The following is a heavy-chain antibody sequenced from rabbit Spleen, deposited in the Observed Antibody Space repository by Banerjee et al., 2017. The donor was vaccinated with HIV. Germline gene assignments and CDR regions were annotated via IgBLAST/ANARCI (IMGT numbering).Heavy chain of an antibody. J-gene: IGHJ4*01. D-gene: IGHD3-3*01. CDR3: VRDQSYYFNL. V-gene: IGHV1S47*01. Sequence: QEQLVESGGGLVQPGGSLKLSCKASGFDFSSYGVSWVRQAPGKGLEWIGYIDPIFGSTYYACWVNGRFTISSHNAQNTLYLRLNSLTAADTATYFCVRDQSYYFNLWGPGTLVTVS. CDR2: IDPIFGST. CDR1: GFDFSSYG.